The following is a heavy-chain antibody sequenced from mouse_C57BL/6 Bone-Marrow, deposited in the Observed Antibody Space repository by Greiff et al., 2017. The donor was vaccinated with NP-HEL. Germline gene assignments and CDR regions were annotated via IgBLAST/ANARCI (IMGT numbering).Heavy chain of an antibody. J-gene: IGHJ2*01. Sequence: EVQLVESGGGLVQPGGSLKLSCAASGFTFSDYYMYWVRQTPEKRLEWVAYISNGGGSTYYPDTVKGRFTISRDNAKNTLYLQMSRLKSEDTAMYYCARQAGSYYFDYWGQGTTLTVSS. CDR1: GFTFSDYY. CDR3: ARQAGSYYFDY. CDR2: ISNGGGST. D-gene: IGHD4-1*01. V-gene: IGHV5-12*01.